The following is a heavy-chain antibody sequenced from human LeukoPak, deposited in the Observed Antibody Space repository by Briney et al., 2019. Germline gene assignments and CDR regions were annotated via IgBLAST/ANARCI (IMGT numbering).Heavy chain of an antibody. CDR1: GGSISSDDYY. CDR3: TSWGDTTAEYFQR. CDR2: INPDGRDT. Sequence: ETLSLTCSVSGGSISSDDYYWTWIRQAPGKGLEWVAHINPDGRDTYYVDSVKGRFTISRDNAQNSMYLQMNSLRVEDTAVYYCTSWGDTTAEYFQRWGQGTLVTVSS. J-gene: IGHJ1*01. V-gene: IGHV3-7*01. D-gene: IGHD2-21*02.